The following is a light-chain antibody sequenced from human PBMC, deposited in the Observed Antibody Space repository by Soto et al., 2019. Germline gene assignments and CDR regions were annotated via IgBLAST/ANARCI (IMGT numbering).Light chain of an antibody. CDR1: SSDVGSYTL. CDR3: CSYAGSGTWV. CDR2: EGS. J-gene: IGLJ3*02. Sequence: QSVLTQPASVSGSPGQSITISCTGTSSDVGSYTLVSWYQQHPGKAPKLMIYEGSKRPSGVSYRFSGSKSGNTASLTISGLQAEDEADYYCCSYAGSGTWVFGGGTKVTVL. V-gene: IGLV2-23*01.